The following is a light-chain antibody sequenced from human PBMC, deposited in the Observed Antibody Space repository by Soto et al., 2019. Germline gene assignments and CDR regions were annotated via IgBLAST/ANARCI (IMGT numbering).Light chain of an antibody. J-gene: IGLJ2*01. V-gene: IGLV2-14*01. CDR2: EVS. Sequence: QSVLTQPASVSGSPGQSITISCTGTSTDVGGYNYVSWYQHHPGKAPKLMIYEVSNRPSGVSNRFSGSKSGNTASLTISGLLAEDEADYYCSSYTSSSILGVFGGGTQLTVL. CDR1: STDVGGYNY. CDR3: SSYTSSSILGV.